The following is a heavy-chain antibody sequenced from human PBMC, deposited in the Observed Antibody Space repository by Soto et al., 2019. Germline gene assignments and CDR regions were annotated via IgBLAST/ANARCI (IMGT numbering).Heavy chain of an antibody. CDR2: INAGNGNT. Sequence: ASVKVSCKASGCTFTSYAMHWVRQAPGQRLEWMGWINAGNGNTKYSQKFQGRVTITRDTSASTAYMELSSLRSEDTAVYYCASYGSGSRTAPPYYGMDVWGQGTTVTVSS. CDR3: ASYGSGSRTAPPYYGMDV. J-gene: IGHJ6*02. V-gene: IGHV1-3*01. D-gene: IGHD3-10*01. CDR1: GCTFTSYA.